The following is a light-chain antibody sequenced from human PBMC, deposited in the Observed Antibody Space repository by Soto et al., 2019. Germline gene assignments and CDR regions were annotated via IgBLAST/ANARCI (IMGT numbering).Light chain of an antibody. J-gene: IGKJ1*01. V-gene: IGKV1-27*01. CDR1: QGIGNY. Sequence: DIQMTQSPSSLSASVGDRVTITCRASQGIGNYLAWYQQKPGKVPKLLIYAASTLQSGVPSRFSGSGSGTDFTLTISSLQPEDVATYSCQKYNSAAWAFGQGTKVEI. CDR3: QKYNSAAWA. CDR2: AAS.